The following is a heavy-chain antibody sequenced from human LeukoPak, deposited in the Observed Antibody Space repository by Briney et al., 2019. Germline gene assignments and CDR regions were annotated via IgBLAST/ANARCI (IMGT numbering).Heavy chain of an antibody. J-gene: IGHJ4*02. Sequence: GGSLRLSCAASGFSISNDWMSWVRQAPGKGLEWVARVKSRSAGETTDYAAPVKGRYTISRDDSKNTLYLQMNSLKTEDTAVYYCTLIQGWGSGSYYRDFWGQGTLVTVSS. V-gene: IGHV3-15*01. CDR3: TLIQGWGSGSYYRDF. D-gene: IGHD3-10*01. CDR1: GFSISNDW. CDR2: VKSRSAGETT.